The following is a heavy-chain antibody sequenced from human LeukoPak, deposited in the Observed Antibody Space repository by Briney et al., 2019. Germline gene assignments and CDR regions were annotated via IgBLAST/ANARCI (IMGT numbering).Heavy chain of an antibody. V-gene: IGHV4-39*07. J-gene: IGHJ4*02. Sequence: SETLSLTCTVSGSSISSSSYYWGWIRQPPGKGLEWIGSIYYSGSTYYNPSLKSRVTISVDTSKNQFSLKLSSVTAADTAVYYCASGGAAAPTHDYWGQGTLVTVSS. D-gene: IGHD6-13*01. CDR1: GSSISSSSYY. CDR2: IYYSGST. CDR3: ASGGAAAPTHDY.